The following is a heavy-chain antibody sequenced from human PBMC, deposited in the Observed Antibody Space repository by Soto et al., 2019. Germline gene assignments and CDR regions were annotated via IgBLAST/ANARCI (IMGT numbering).Heavy chain of an antibody. D-gene: IGHD2-2*01. CDR2: VFYTGGT. CDR1: GGSVITGDYY. J-gene: IGHJ4*02. Sequence: SETLSLTCSVSGGSVITGDYYWTWIRQPPGKGLEWIGYVFYTGGTHYNPSLKSRLTISVDTSKNQLSPRLTSVTAADTAVYHCARVASPATIDPGFEFWGQGILVTVSS. CDR3: ARVASPATIDPGFEF. V-gene: IGHV4-61*08.